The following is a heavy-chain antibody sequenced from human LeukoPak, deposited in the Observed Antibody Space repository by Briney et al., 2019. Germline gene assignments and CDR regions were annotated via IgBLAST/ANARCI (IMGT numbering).Heavy chain of an antibody. CDR3: ARANVARGAFNAFDI. D-gene: IGHD3-10*01. CDR2: MKQDGSEE. CDR1: GFTFNSYW. Sequence: PGGSLRLSCAASGFTFNSYWMSWVHQAPGKRLEWGANMKQDGSEEHYVDSVEGRFTISRDNAKNSLFLQMTSLRGDDTAVYYCARANVARGAFNAFDIWGRGTLVTV. V-gene: IGHV3-7*02. J-gene: IGHJ3*02.